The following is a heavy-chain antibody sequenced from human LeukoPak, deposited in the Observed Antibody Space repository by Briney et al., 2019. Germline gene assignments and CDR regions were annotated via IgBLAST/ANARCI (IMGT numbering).Heavy chain of an antibody. J-gene: IGHJ6*02. CDR3: ARALRYYCSSTSCSQYYGMDV. CDR1: GYTFSSYG. D-gene: IGHD2-2*01. CDR2: ISYDGSNK. Sequence: PGGCLRLSCAASGYTFSSYGMHWVRLAPGKGLEWVAVISYDGSNKYYADSVKGRFTISRDNSKNTLYLQMNSLRAEDTAVYYCARALRYYCSSTSCSQYYGMDVWGQGTTVTVSS. V-gene: IGHV3-30*03.